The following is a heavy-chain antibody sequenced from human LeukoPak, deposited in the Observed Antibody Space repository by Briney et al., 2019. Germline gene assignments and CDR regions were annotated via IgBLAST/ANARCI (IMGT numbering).Heavy chain of an antibody. V-gene: IGHV3-30*02. J-gene: IGHJ4*02. D-gene: IGHD6-13*01. CDR1: GFTFSSYG. CDR2: IRYDGSNK. Sequence: GGSLRLFCAASGFTFSSYGMHWVRQAPGKGLEWVAFIRYDGSNKYYADSVKGRFTISRDNSKNTLYLQMNSLRAEDTAVYYCAKESIAAADIFDYWGQGTLVTVSS. CDR3: AKESIAAADIFDY.